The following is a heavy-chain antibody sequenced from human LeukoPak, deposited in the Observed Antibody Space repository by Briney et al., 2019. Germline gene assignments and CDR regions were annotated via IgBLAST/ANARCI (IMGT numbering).Heavy chain of an antibody. CDR2: IRSKANSYAT. J-gene: IGHJ4*02. CDR3: TRHGGYCSSTSCSTFDY. D-gene: IGHD2-2*01. Sequence: SGGSLILSCAASGFTFSGSAMHWVRQASGKGLEWVGRIRSKANSYATAYAASVKGRFTISRDDSKNTAYLQMNSLKTEDTAVYYCTRHGGYCSSTSCSTFDYWGQGTLVTVSS. CDR1: GFTFSGSA. V-gene: IGHV3-73*01.